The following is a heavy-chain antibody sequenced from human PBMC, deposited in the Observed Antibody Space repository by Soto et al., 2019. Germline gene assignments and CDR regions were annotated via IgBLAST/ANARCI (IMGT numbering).Heavy chain of an antibody. CDR1: GGSISGGVYY. Sequence: QVQLQESGPGLVKPSETLSLTCTVSGGSISGGVYYWSWIRQPPGKGLEWIGYIYDSGSTYYNPSLKSRVTTSVDTSKNQFSLRLSSVTAADTAVYYCAREIIPLTTDWYFDLWGRATLVTVSS. V-gene: IGHV4-30-4*01. D-gene: IGHD4-17*01. CDR3: AREIIPLTTDWYFDL. J-gene: IGHJ2*01. CDR2: IYDSGST.